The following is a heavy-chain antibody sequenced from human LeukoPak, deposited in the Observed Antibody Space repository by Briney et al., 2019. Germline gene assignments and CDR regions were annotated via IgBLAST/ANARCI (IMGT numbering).Heavy chain of an antibody. CDR2: IIPIFGTA. Sequence: ASVKVSCKDSGGTFSSYAISWVRRAPGQGLEWMGGIIPIFGTANYAQKFQGRVTITADESTSTAYMELSSLRSEDAAVYYCAREIRGIGSRRRGYFDYWGQGTLVTVSS. J-gene: IGHJ4*02. CDR3: AREIRGIGSRRRGYFDY. D-gene: IGHD3-16*01. V-gene: IGHV1-69*13. CDR1: GGTFSSYA.